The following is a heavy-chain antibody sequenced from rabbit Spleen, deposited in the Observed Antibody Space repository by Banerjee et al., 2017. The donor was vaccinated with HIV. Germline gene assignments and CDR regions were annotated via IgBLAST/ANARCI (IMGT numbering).Heavy chain of an antibody. CDR1: GFSFSSNAY. J-gene: IGHJ4*01. CDR2: INTGSGSA. D-gene: IGHD4-2*01. V-gene: IGHV1S40*01. Sequence: QSLEESGGDLVKPGASLTLTCTASGFSFSSNAYMCWVRQALGKGLEWIGCINTGSGSAYYASWAKGRFTISKTSSTTVTLQMTSLTAADTAPYFCASDSANAGSRSNLWGQGTMVAVS. CDR3: ASDSANAGSRSNL.